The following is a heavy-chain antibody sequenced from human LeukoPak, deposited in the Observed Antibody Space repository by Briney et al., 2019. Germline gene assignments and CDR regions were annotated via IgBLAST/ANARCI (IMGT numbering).Heavy chain of an antibody. Sequence: PSETLSLTCTVSGGSISSYYWSWIRQPPGKGLEWIGYIYYSGSTNYNPSLKSRVTISVDTSKNQFSLKLSSVTAADTAVYYCAVFSGYQLLPLAFDIWGQGTMVTVSS. J-gene: IGHJ3*02. V-gene: IGHV4-59*01. CDR3: AVFSGYQLLPLAFDI. D-gene: IGHD2-2*01. CDR2: IYYSGST. CDR1: GGSISSYY.